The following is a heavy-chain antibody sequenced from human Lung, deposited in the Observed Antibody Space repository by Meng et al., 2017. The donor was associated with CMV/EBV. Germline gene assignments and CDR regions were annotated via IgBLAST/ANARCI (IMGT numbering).Heavy chain of an antibody. CDR2: INPSGGST. D-gene: IGHD6-13*01. J-gene: IGHJ6*02. CDR3: ARDLAAAGTGSGWDYYYYGMDV. CDR1: GYTFTSYY. Sequence: ASVXVSXKASGYTFTSYYMHWVRQAPGQGLEWMGIINPSGGSTSYAQKFQGRVTMTRDTSTSTVYMELSSLRSEDTAVYYCARDLAAAGTGSGWDYYYYGMDVXRRGXTVTVSS. V-gene: IGHV1-46*01.